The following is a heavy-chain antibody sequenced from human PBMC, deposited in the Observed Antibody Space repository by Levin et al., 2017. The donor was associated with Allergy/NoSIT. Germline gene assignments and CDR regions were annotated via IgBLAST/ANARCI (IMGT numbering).Heavy chain of an antibody. D-gene: IGHD2-21*01. CDR3: AREGATVVGPTYYFDY. V-gene: IGHV3-30-3*01. CDR1: GFSFNTYA. CDR2: ISYNDIK. Sequence: GGSLRLSCAASGFSFNTYAMHWFRQAPGKGLEWVALISYNDIKYYADSVKGRFTISRDNSKNNLFLQMNSLRIEDTAVYYCAREGATVVGPTYYFDYWGQGTLVTVSS. J-gene: IGHJ4*02.